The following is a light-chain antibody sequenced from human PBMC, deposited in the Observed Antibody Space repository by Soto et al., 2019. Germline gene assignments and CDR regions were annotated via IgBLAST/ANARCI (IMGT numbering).Light chain of an antibody. V-gene: IGKV1-5*03. J-gene: IGKJ1*01. CDR1: QNVNSW. CDR3: QQYNRYSWT. Sequence: DIQMTQSPSTLSASVGDRVTITCRASQNVNSWFAWYQQRPGKAPKLLIYEASKLETGVPSRFGGSGSGTEFSLTISSLQPDDFGATYYCQQYNRYSWTFGRGTKVDIK. CDR2: EAS.